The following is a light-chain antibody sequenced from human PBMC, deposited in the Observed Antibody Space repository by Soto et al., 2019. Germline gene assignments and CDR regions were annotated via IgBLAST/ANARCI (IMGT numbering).Light chain of an antibody. CDR2: AAT. CDR1: QSIRSR. Sequence: DIQMSQSPSSLSASVGDTVTITLRASQSIRSRLNWYQQKPGKAPNLLIYAATSLQSGVPSRFSGGGSGTDFTLTVSSLQPEDFATYYCQLSYTTPLTFDQGTKVDIK. CDR3: QLSYTTPLT. V-gene: IGKV1-39*01. J-gene: IGKJ1*01.